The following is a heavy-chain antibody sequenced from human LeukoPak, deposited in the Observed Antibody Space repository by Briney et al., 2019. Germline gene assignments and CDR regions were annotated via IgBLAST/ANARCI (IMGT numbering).Heavy chain of an antibody. Sequence: GGSLRLSCAASGFAFSSYSMNWVRQAPGKGLEWVSSISSSSSYIYYADSVKGRFTISRDNAKNSLYPQMNSLRAEDTAMYYCARDGGSYGMDVWGQGTTVTVSS. V-gene: IGHV3-21*01. D-gene: IGHD3-16*01. CDR2: ISSSSSYI. J-gene: IGHJ6*02. CDR1: GFAFSSYS. CDR3: ARDGGSYGMDV.